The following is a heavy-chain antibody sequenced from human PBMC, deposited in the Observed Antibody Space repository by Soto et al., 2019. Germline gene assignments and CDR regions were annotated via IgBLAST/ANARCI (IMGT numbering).Heavy chain of an antibody. D-gene: IGHD6-6*01. CDR1: GFTFSSYW. J-gene: IGHJ4*02. Sequence: ESGGGLVQPGGSLRLSCAASGFTFSSYWMSWVRQAPGKGLEWVANIKQDGSQKYYVDSVKGRFTISRDNAKNSVFLQMNSLRAEDTAVYYCARIGYSSSCFDYWGQGIPVTVSS. V-gene: IGHV3-7*01. CDR2: IKQDGSQK. CDR3: ARIGYSSSCFDY.